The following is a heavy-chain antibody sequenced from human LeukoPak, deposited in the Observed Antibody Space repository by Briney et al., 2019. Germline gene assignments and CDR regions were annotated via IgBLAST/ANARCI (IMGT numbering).Heavy chain of an antibody. J-gene: IGHJ2*01. CDR1: GFTFSRYD. Sequence: GGSLRLSCAASGFTFSRYDMHWVRQAAGKGLEWASAITIAGDTYYPGSVKGRFTISRENAKNSLYLQMNSLRAGDTAVYYCARTTVTTGPYWYFDLWGRGTLVTVSS. CDR3: ARTTVTTGPYWYFDL. D-gene: IGHD4-17*01. V-gene: IGHV3-13*01. CDR2: ITIAGDT.